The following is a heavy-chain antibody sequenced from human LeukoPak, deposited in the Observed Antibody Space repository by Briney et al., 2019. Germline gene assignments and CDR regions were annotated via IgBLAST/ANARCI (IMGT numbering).Heavy chain of an antibody. J-gene: IGHJ5*02. CDR1: GFTFSSYA. Sequence: GGSLRLSCAASGFTFSSYAMHWIRQAPGKGLEYVSAISSNGGSTYYVNSVKGRFTISRDNSKNTLYLQMGSLRAEDMAVYYCPVEPRPVGNCSSTSCYTGWFDPWGQGTLVTVSS. CDR3: PVEPRPVGNCSSTSCYTGWFDP. D-gene: IGHD2-2*02. CDR2: ISSNGGST. V-gene: IGHV3-64*01.